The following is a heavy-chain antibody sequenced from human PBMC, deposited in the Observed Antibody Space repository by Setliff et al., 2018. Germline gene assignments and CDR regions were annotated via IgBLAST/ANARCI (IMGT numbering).Heavy chain of an antibody. CDR3: ARTGTYRYFDY. Sequence: SETLSLTCTVSGASLSSGTYYWGWIRQPPGKGLEWIGRIYYRGDTYYNASLKGRLTISVDTAQNQFSLRLTSVTAADTAVYYCARTGTYRYFDYWGQGTRVTVSS. D-gene: IGHD1-1*01. CDR2: IYYRGDT. CDR1: GASLSSGTYY. J-gene: IGHJ4*02. V-gene: IGHV4-39*01.